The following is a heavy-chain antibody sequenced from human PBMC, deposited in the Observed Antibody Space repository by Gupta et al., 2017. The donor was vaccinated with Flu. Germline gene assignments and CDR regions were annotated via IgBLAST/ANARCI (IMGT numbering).Heavy chain of an antibody. V-gene: IGHV6-1*01. CDR1: AT. J-gene: IGHJ3*02. Sequence: ATWNWIRQSPSRGLEWLGRTYYRSKWYNNYARAGKSRITINPDTSKNHFSLQLNSVTPDDTALYYCVRGRGGGGACPFDMWGQGTMVTVSS. CDR2: TYYRSKWYN. CDR3: VRGRGGGGACPFDM. D-gene: IGHD2-21*02.